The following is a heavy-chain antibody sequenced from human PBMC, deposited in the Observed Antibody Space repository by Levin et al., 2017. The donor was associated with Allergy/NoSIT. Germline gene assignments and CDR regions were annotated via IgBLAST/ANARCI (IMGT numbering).Heavy chain of an antibody. D-gene: IGHD3-10*01. Sequence: PSETLSLTCTVSGGSISSYYWSWMRQPPGKGLEWIGYIYYSGSTNYNPSLKSRLTISVDTSKNEFSLKLSSVTAADTAVYYCARHPSYGLGSYAVDYWGQGTLVTVFS. CDR2: IYYSGST. CDR3: ARHPSYGLGSYAVDY. J-gene: IGHJ4*02. CDR1: GGSISSYY. V-gene: IGHV4-59*01.